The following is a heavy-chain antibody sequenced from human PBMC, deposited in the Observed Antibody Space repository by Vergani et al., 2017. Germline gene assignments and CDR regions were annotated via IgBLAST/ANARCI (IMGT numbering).Heavy chain of an antibody. CDR2: ISYDGSNK. CDR3: AKDLWEYGDYGLLDY. CDR1: GFTFSSYG. J-gene: IGHJ4*02. D-gene: IGHD4-17*01. V-gene: IGHV3-30*18. Sequence: QVQLVESGGGVVQPGRSLRLSCAASGFTFSSYGMHWVRQAPGQGLEWGAVISYDGSNKYYADSVKGRFTISRDNSKNTLYLQMNSLRAEDTAVYYCAKDLWEYGDYGLLDYWGQGTLVTVSS.